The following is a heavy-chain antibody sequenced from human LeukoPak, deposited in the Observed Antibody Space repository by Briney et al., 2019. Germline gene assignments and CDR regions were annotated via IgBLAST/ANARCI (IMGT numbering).Heavy chain of an antibody. V-gene: IGHV3-21*01. Sequence: GGSLRLSCAASGFTFSSYSMNWARQAPGKGLEWVSSISSSSSYIYYADSVKGRFTISRDNAKNSLYLQMNSLRAEDTAVYYCARGTRLRGTYCSGGSCGNWFDPWGQGTLVTVSS. D-gene: IGHD2-15*01. CDR1: GFTFSSYS. J-gene: IGHJ5*02. CDR3: ARGTRLRGTYCSGGSCGNWFDP. CDR2: ISSSSSYI.